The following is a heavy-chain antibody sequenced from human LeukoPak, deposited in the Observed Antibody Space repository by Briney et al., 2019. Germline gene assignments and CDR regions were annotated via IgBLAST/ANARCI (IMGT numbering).Heavy chain of an antibody. J-gene: IGHJ4*02. D-gene: IGHD1-1*01. CDR1: GFTFSSYA. V-gene: IGHV3-23*01. CDR2: ISGSGGST. CDR3: AKLLGALERYFDY. Sequence: GGSMRLSCAAYGFTFSSYAMSWVRQAPGKGLEWVSAISGSGGSTYYADSVKGRFTISRDNSKNTLYLQMNSLRAEDTAVYYCAKLLGALERYFDYWGQGTLVTVSS.